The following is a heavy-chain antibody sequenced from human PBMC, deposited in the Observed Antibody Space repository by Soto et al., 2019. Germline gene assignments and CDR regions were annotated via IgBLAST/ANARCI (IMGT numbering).Heavy chain of an antibody. D-gene: IGHD3-10*01. V-gene: IGHV4-34*01. CDR2: INHSGST. CDR3: AXGSGSYKRGPRPFGMDV. Sequence: PSETLSLTCAVYGGSFSCYYWSWIRQPPGKGLEWIGEINHSGSTNYNPSLKSRVTISVDTSKNQFSLKLSSVTAADTAVYYCAXGSGSYKRGPRPFGMDVWGQGTTVTVSS. J-gene: IGHJ6*02. CDR1: GGSFSCYY.